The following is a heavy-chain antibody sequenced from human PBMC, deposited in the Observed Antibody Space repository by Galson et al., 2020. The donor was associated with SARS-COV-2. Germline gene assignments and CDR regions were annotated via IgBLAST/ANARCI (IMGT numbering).Heavy chain of an antibody. J-gene: IGHJ3*01. D-gene: IGHD3-10*01. Sequence: GESLKISCAASGFPFSHYTLNWVRQAPGKGLQWISSFSGTSNYIEYADSVKGRFTISRDNAKNSLYLQMDSLRAEDTAVYYCARDRQRIWFGELFPDAFDVWGHGTMVTVSS. CDR3: ARDRQRIWFGELFPDAFDV. CDR1: GFPFSHYT. V-gene: IGHV3-21*01. CDR2: FSGTSNYI.